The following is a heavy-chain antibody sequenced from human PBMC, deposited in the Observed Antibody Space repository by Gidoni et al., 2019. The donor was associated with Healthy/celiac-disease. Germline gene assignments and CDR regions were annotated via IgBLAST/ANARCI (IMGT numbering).Heavy chain of an antibody. Sequence: QITFQESVPTLVNPTQTLPLPCTFSGFSLSTSGVGVGWLRQPPGKALEWLALIYWDDDKRYRPSLKSRLTITKDNSKNQVVLTMTNMDPVDTATYYCAHNYGDYEGYWGQGTLVTVSS. D-gene: IGHD4-17*01. CDR2: IYWDDDK. J-gene: IGHJ4*02. CDR1: GFSLSTSGVG. CDR3: AHNYGDYEGY. V-gene: IGHV2-5*02.